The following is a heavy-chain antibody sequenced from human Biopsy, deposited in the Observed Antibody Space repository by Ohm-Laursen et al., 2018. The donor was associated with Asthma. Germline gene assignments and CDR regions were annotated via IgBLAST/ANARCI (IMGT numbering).Heavy chain of an antibody. CDR1: GFSFGDFF. V-gene: IGHV3-11*01. CDR3: SRVLKTSCWIPFYFYTLDV. D-gene: IGHD2/OR15-2a*01. Sequence: GSLRLSCSASGFSFGDFFRNWVRPAPGKGLEWVAASSPYGSSKYTSDSELGRCTISRANTQNTMTLQLHSLRVEATAIYDCSRVLKTSCWIPFYFYTLDVWGQGTPVTVSS. CDR2: SSPYGSSK. J-gene: IGHJ6*02.